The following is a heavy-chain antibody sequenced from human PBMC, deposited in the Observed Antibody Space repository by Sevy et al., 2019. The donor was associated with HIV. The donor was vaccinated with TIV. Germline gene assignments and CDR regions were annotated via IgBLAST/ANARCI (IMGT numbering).Heavy chain of an antibody. CDR1: GYTFTSYG. J-gene: IGHJ6*02. CDR2: ISAYNGNT. CDR3: ASMDIVVVVAAARKYYYYGMDV. Sequence: ASVKVSCKASGYTFTSYGISWVRQAPGQGLEWMGWISAYNGNTNYAQKLQGRVTMTTDTSTSTAYMELRSLSPDDTAVYYCASMDIVVVVAAARKYYYYGMDVWGQGTTVTVSS. D-gene: IGHD2-15*01. V-gene: IGHV1-18*01.